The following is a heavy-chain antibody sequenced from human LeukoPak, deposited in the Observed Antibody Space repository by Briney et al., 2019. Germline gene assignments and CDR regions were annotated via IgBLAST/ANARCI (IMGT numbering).Heavy chain of an antibody. CDR3: AKATVGATFGGFDY. CDR2: ISRSSSTM. D-gene: IGHD1-26*01. CDR1: GFTFSIYT. J-gene: IGHJ4*02. V-gene: IGHV3-48*01. Sequence: QAGGSLRLSCAASGFTFSIYTMNWVRQAPGKGLEWVAYISRSSSTMSYADSVKGRFTISRDNSKNTLYLQMNSLRAEDTAVYYCAKATVGATFGGFDYWGQGTLVTASS.